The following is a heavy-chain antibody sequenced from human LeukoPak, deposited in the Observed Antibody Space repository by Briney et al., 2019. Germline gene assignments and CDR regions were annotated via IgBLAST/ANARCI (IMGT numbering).Heavy chain of an antibody. D-gene: IGHD2-21*01. J-gene: IGHJ5*02. V-gene: IGHV4-30-2*01. CDR2: IYHTGRT. CDR3: ARSVVVIAVNAYNWFDP. CDR1: GGSISSGGYS. Sequence: SETLSLTCAVSGGSISSGGYSWSWNRQPPGKGLVWSGYIYHTGRTYYNPSLRSRVTISVDTSKNQFSLRLSSVTAADTAVYYCARSVVVIAVNAYNWFDPWGQGTLVTVSS.